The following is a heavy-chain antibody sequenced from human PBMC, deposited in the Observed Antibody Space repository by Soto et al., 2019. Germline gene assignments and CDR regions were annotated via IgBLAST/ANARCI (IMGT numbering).Heavy chain of an antibody. CDR2: IYYSGST. J-gene: IGHJ4*02. V-gene: IGHV4-31*03. CDR3: ARVYNWNDVPGLYYFDY. Sequence: PSETLSLTCTVSGGSISSGGYYWSWIRQHPGKGLEWIGYIYYSGSTYYSPSLKSRVTISVDTSKNQFSLKLSSVTAADTAVYYCARVYNWNDVPGLYYFDYWGQGTLVTVSS. CDR1: GGSISSGGYY. D-gene: IGHD1-20*01.